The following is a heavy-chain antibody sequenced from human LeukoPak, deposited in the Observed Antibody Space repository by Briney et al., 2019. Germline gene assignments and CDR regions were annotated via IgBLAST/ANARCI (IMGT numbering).Heavy chain of an antibody. J-gene: IGHJ3*02. Sequence: PGGSLRLSCAASGFTFSSYSMNWVRQAPGKGLEWVSYISSSSSTIYYADSVKGRFTISRDNSKNTLYLQMNSLRAEDTAVYYCARDRGGYNPDAFDIWGQGTMVTVSS. CDR2: ISSSSSTI. D-gene: IGHD5-24*01. CDR1: GFTFSSYS. CDR3: ARDRGGYNPDAFDI. V-gene: IGHV3-48*01.